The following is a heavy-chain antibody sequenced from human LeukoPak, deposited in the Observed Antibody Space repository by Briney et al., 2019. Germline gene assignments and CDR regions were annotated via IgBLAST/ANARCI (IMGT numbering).Heavy chain of an antibody. Sequence: PGGSLRLSCAASGFTFDDYAMHWVRQAPGKGLEWVSGISWNSGSIGYADSVKGRFTISRDNAKNSLYLQMNSLRAEDMALYYCATTFGVVNDAFDIWGQGTMVTVSS. V-gene: IGHV3-9*03. J-gene: IGHJ3*02. CDR3: ATTFGVVNDAFDI. CDR2: ISWNSGSI. CDR1: GFTFDDYA. D-gene: IGHD3-3*01.